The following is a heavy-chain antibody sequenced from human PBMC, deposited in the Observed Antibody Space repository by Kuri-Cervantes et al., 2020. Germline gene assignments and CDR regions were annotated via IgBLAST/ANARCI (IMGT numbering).Heavy chain of an antibody. Sequence: GSLRLSCTVSGGSISSSSYYWGWLRQPPGKGLEWVGSIYYSGSTYYNPYLKSRVTISVDTSKNQFSLKLSSVTAADTAVYYCARETPFPGRGSRRGCDYWGQGTLVTVSS. J-gene: IGHJ4*02. V-gene: IGHV4-39*07. CDR3: ARETPFPGRGSRRGCDY. CDR1: GGSISSSSYY. CDR2: IYYSGST. D-gene: IGHD2-15*01.